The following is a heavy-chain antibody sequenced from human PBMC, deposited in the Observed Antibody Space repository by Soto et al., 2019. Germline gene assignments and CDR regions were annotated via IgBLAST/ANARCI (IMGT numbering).Heavy chain of an antibody. V-gene: IGHV3-30*18. Sequence: QVQLVESGGGVVQPGRSLRLSCTASGFTFSSSVMQWIRQAPGKGLEWVAVISSDGSNKYYADSVKGRFTISRDNSKNTLYLQTNSLRTEDTAVYYYAKEGVGATLDFWGQGTMITDSS. CDR2: ISSDGSNK. J-gene: IGHJ4*02. D-gene: IGHD1-26*01. CDR1: GFTFSSSV. CDR3: AKEGVGATLDF.